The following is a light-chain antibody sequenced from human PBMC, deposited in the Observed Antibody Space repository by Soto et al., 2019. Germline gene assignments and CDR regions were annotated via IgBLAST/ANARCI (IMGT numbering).Light chain of an antibody. CDR2: GAS. CDR3: QQYGSSPRVT. V-gene: IGKV3-20*01. CDR1: QSVSSSY. Sequence: EIVLTQSPGTLSLSPGERATLSCRASQSVSSSYLAWYQQKPGQAPRLLIFGASSSATGIPDRFSGSGSGTDLTLTISRLEPQDFAVYYCQQYGSSPRVTFGQGTRLEIK. J-gene: IGKJ5*01.